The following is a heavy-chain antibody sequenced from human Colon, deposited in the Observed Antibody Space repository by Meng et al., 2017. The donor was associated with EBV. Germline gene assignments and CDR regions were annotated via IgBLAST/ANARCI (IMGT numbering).Heavy chain of an antibody. V-gene: IGHV4-34*01. CDR2: INHSGIT. Sequence: VEVQQLVAGLLVSSESLSLTCAVYGGSFRGYYWSWVRQPPGKVLDWIGEINHSGITHYNPSLKSRLTISVDTSKMQFSLKLSSVTSADTAVYYCWRGDGSGSGNWFDPWGQGTLVTVSS. CDR3: WRGDGSGSGNWFDP. J-gene: IGHJ5*02. D-gene: IGHD3-10*01. CDR1: GGSFRGYY.